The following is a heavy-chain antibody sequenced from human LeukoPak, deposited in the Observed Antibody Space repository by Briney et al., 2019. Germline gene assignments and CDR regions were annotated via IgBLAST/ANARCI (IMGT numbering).Heavy chain of an antibody. D-gene: IGHD2-21*01. CDR1: GFSFSTAW. Sequence: GGSLRLSCAASGFSFSTAWMHWIRQAPGKGLEWVGRIRSEADGGTTDCAAPVKGRFTISRDDSKNTLYLQMNSLKTEDTAVYYCTTGFFVVDQRWGQGTLVTVSS. V-gene: IGHV3-15*01. J-gene: IGHJ4*02. CDR3: TTGFFVVDQR. CDR2: IRSEADGGTT.